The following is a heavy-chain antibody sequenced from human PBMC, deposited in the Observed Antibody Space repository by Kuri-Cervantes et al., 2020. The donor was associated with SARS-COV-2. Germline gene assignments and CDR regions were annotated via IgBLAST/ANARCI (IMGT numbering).Heavy chain of an antibody. Sequence: SQTLSLTCAVSGYTISSGSYWSWIRQPPGKGLEWIGYIYYSGSTNYNPSLKSRVTISVDTSKNQFSLKLSSVTAADTAVYYCARDLGGSNYGGGDYWGQGTLVTVSS. CDR1: GYTISSGSY. CDR3: ARDLGGSNYGGGDY. CDR2: IYYSGST. J-gene: IGHJ4*02. D-gene: IGHD4-23*01. V-gene: IGHV4-59*01.